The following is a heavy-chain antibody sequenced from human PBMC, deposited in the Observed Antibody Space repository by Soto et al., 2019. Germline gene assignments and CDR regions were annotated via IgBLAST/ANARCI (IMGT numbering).Heavy chain of an antibody. CDR1: GGSISSYY. CDR2: IYYSGST. CDR3: ARVGTTVTTRDYYYYYYMDV. V-gene: IGHV4-59*01. J-gene: IGHJ6*03. D-gene: IGHD4-17*01. Sequence: SETLSLTSTVSGGSISSYYWSWIRQPPGKGLEWIGYIYYSGSTNYNPSLKSRVTISVDTSKNQFSLKLSSVTAADTAVYYCARVGTTVTTRDYYYYYYMDVWGKGTTVTVSS.